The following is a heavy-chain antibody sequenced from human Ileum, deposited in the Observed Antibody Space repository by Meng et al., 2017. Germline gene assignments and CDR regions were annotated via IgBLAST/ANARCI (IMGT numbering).Heavy chain of an antibody. D-gene: IGHD1-26*01. CDR1: AGSCSTDDW. V-gene: IGHV4-4*02. J-gene: IGHJ4*02. CDR2: IHHSGST. CDR3: AREWSGSYRHFDY. Sequence: LLKTGSVRLMPSCHMSVTRSVAAGSCSTDDWWSWVRQPPGKGLEWIGEIHHSGSTNYNPSLKSRVTISVDKSKNQFSLKLNSVTAADTAVHYCAREWSGSYRHFDYWGQGTLVTVSS.